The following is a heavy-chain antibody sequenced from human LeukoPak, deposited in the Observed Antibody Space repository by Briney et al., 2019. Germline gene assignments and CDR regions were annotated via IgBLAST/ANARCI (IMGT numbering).Heavy chain of an antibody. CDR1: GVSISSSNSY. D-gene: IGHD1-26*01. Sequence: SETLSLTCTVSGVSISSSNSYWGWIRQPPGKGLEWIGSIYYSGSTYYNPSLKSRVTISVDTSKNQFSLKLSSVTAADTAVYYCAKVSDRVGDYWGQGTLLTVSS. CDR3: AKVSDRVGDY. V-gene: IGHV4-39*07. CDR2: IYYSGST. J-gene: IGHJ4*02.